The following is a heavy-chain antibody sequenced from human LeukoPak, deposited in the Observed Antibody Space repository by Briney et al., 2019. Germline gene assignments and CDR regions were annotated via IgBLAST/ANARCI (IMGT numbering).Heavy chain of an antibody. CDR2: ISGGGVTT. CDR3: VRDLGGRSGH. D-gene: IGHD1-26*01. CDR1: GFTSIAYA. Sequence: GGSLRLSCVGSGFTSIAYALTWARQAPGKGLEWVSGISGGGVTTYYADSVKGRFTISRDNAKNTLYLQMNSLTAEDTAVYYCVRDLGGRSGHWGQGTLVTVSS. V-gene: IGHV3-23*01. J-gene: IGHJ4*02.